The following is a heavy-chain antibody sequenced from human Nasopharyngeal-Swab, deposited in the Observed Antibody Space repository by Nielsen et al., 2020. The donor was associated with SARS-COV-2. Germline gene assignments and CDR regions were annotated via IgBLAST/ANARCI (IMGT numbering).Heavy chain of an antibody. CDR1: GYSFTDYF. CDR2: INPNSGGT. V-gene: IGHV1-2*06. CDR3: SRIPRVGGYSYGYDY. J-gene: IGHJ4*02. D-gene: IGHD5-18*01. Sequence: ASVQVSCKASGYSFTDYFMEWVRLAPGQGLEWMGRINPNSGGTNYAKNFQGRVAITRDASLSTGTMELSGLTSDDTAVYFCSRIPRVGGYSYGYDYWGQGTLVTVSS.